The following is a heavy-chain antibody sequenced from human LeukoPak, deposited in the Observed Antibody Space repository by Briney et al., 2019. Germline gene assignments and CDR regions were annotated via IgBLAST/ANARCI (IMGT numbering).Heavy chain of an antibody. V-gene: IGHV4-39*07. D-gene: IGHD6-6*01. CDR3: ARGGPGIAARPGRFDP. CDR2: IYYSGNT. CDR1: GGSVSSSRYY. J-gene: IGHJ5*02. Sequence: PSETLSLTCTVSGGSVSSSRYYWGWIRQPPGKGLEWIGRIYYSGNTYYNPSLNSRVTVSLDTSKNQFSLKLSSVTAADTAVYYCARGGPGIAARPGRFDPWGQGTLVTVSS.